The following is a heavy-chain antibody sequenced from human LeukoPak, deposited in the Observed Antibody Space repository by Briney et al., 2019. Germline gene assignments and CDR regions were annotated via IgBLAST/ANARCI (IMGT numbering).Heavy chain of an antibody. J-gene: IGHJ4*01. CDR3: ARDQQQWLVLVDY. Sequence: GGSLRLSCAASGFTFSSYAMHWVRQAPGKGLEWVAVISYDGSNKYYADSVKGRFTISRDNSKNTLYLQMNSLRAEDTAVYYCARDQQQWLVLVDYWGHGTLVTVSS. CDR1: GFTFSSYA. CDR2: ISYDGSNK. D-gene: IGHD6-19*01. V-gene: IGHV3-30-3*01.